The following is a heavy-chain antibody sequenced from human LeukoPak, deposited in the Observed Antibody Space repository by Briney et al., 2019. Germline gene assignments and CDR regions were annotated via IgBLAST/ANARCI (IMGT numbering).Heavy chain of an antibody. V-gene: IGHV3-23*01. CDR1: NFAFSTYA. J-gene: IGHJ4*02. CDR2: ISVLGFDT. D-gene: IGHD3-9*01. CDR3: TTDKDDIFDY. Sequence: GGSLRLSCAASNFAFSTYAMTWVRQAPGQGLEWVSSISVLGFDTSYADSVKGRFTISRDNSQSTLFLQMNSLRAEDTAVHYCTTDKDDIFDYWGQGTLVTVSS.